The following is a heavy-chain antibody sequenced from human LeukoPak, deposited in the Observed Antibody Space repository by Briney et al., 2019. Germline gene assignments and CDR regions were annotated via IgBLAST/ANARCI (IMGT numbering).Heavy chain of an antibody. J-gene: IGHJ3*02. V-gene: IGHV4-30-4*01. D-gene: IGHD3-22*01. CDR3: ARHYDSSGYYYFAFDI. Sequence: PSETLSLTCTVSGGSISSGDYCWSWIRQPPGKGLEWIGYIYYSGSTYYNPSLKSRVTISIDTSKNQISLKLTSVTAADTAVYYCARHYDSSGYYYFAFDIWGQGTMVTVSS. CDR2: IYYSGST. CDR1: GGSISSGDYC.